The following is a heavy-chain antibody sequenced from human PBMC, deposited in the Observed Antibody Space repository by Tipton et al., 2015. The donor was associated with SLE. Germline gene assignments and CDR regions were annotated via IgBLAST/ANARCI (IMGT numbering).Heavy chain of an antibody. CDR2: IRDSGEIT. Sequence: QLVQSGGGVVQPGRSLRLSCAASGFTFISNGMHWVRQAPGRGLEWVSGIRDSGEITHYADSVKGRFTISRDSSKNTLYLQMNSLRAEDTAVYYCAKDTRWGGYNYFDYWGQGALVTVSS. D-gene: IGHD5-24*01. J-gene: IGHJ4*02. CDR1: GFTFISNG. V-gene: IGHV3-23*04. CDR3: AKDTRWGGYNYFDY.